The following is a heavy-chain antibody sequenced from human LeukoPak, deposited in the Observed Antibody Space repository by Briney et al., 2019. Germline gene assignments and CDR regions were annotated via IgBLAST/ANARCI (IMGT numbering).Heavy chain of an antibody. CDR1: GGSISSYY. D-gene: IGHD1-14*01. Sequence: SETLSLTCTVSGGSISSYYWSWIRQPPGKGLEWIGYIYYSGSTNYNPSLKSRVTISVDTSKNQFSLKLSSVTAADTAVYYCARDVTPDAFDIWGQGTMVTVPS. CDR3: ARDVTPDAFDI. CDR2: IYYSGST. V-gene: IGHV4-59*01. J-gene: IGHJ3*02.